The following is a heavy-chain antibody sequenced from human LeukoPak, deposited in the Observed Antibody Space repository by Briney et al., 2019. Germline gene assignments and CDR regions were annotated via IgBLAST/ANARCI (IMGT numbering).Heavy chain of an antibody. CDR2: ISASGAGT. CDR1: GFTFSSYA. Sequence: GGSLRLSCAASGFTFSSYAMRWLRQAPGKGLEWVSSISASGAGTYYADSVKGRFTISRDNSKNTVYLQMNSLRAEDTAVYYCAKDSGNIGWYVDNWGQGTLVTVSS. CDR3: AKDSGNIGWYVDN. V-gene: IGHV3-23*01. D-gene: IGHD6-19*01. J-gene: IGHJ4*02.